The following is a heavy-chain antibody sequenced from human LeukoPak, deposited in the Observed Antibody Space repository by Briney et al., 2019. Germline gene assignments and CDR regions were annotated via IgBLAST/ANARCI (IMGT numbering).Heavy chain of an antibody. J-gene: IGHJ4*02. CDR1: GFTFSTYT. D-gene: IGHD6-19*01. Sequence: PGGSLRLSCAASGFTFSTYTIHWVRQAPGKGLEWVAVISNDGHFKYYADSVKGRFTISRDNAKNSLYLQMNSLRAEDTAVYYCARGGSGWGPGGYWGQGTLVTVSS. CDR2: ISNDGHFK. V-gene: IGHV3-30-3*01. CDR3: ARGGSGWGPGGY.